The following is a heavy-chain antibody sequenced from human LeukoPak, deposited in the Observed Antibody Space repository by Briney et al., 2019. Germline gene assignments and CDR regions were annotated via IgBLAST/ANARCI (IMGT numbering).Heavy chain of an antibody. CDR2: MNPNSGNT. J-gene: IGHJ6*03. CDR3: ARVQMATIFYYYYYMDV. V-gene: IGHV1-8*03. CDR1: GYTFISYD. D-gene: IGHD5-24*01. Sequence: ASVKVSCKASGYTFISYDINWVRQATGQGLEWMGWMNPNSGNTGYAQKFQGRVTITRNTSISTAYMELSSLRSEDTAVYYCARVQMATIFYYYYYMDVWGKGTTVTVSS.